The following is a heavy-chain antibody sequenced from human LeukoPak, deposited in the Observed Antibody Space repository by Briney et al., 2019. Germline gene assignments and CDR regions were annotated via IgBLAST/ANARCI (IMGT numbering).Heavy chain of an antibody. CDR3: ARRGITISGVLVYHYSGLDV. CDR2: IKDDGSEK. J-gene: IGHJ6*02. Sequence: PGGSLRLSCAASGFTFSSYSMNWVRQAPGKGLEWVASIKDDGSEKHYVDSVSGRFIISRDNAKNSLHLQMSSLRAEDTAVYYCARRGITISGVLVYHYSGLDVWGQGTTVTVSS. CDR1: GFTFSSYS. V-gene: IGHV3-7*01. D-gene: IGHD3-3*01.